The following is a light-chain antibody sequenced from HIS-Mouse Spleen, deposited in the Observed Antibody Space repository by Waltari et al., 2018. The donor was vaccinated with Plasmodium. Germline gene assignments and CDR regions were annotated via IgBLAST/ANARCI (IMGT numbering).Light chain of an antibody. CDR3: CSYAGSYTWV. CDR1: GSAVGRSDY. Sequence: QSALTQPRSVSGAPGQSVTISCLGTGSAVGRSDYVSWYQQHPGKAPKPMIYDVSKRPSGVPDRFSCSKSGNTASLTISGLQAEDEADYYCCSYAGSYTWVFGGGTKLTVL. CDR2: DVS. V-gene: IGLV2-11*01. J-gene: IGLJ3*02.